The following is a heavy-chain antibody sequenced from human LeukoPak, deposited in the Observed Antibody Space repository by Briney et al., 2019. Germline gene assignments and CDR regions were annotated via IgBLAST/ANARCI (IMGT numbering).Heavy chain of an antibody. CDR2: IYYSGST. J-gene: IGHJ5*02. CDR3: ARHLGQLAGTGFDP. Sequence: SETLSLTCTVSGGSISSYYWSWIRQPPGKGMDRIGYIYYSGSTNYNPSLKSRVTISVDTSKNQFSLKLSSLTAADTAVYYCARHLGQLAGTGFDPWGQGTPVTVSS. CDR1: GGSISSYY. V-gene: IGHV4-59*08. D-gene: IGHD1-1*01.